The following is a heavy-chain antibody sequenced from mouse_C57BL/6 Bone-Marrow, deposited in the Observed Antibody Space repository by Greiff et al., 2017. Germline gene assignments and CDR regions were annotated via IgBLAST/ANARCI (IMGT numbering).Heavy chain of an antibody. CDR1: GYTFTSYD. Sequence: VKLMESGPELVKPGASVKLSCKASGYTFTSYDITWVKQRPGQGLAWIGWIYPRDGSTKYNEKFKGKATLTVDTSSSTAYMELHSLTSEDSAVYFCAREFITTVVATEYFDVWGTGTTVTVSS. V-gene: IGHV1-85*01. CDR3: AREFITTVVATEYFDV. D-gene: IGHD1-1*01. CDR2: IYPRDGST. J-gene: IGHJ1*03.